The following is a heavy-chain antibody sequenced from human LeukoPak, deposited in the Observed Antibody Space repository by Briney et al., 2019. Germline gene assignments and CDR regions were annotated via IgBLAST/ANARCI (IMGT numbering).Heavy chain of an antibody. CDR2: ISYDGTNK. D-gene: IGHD4-11*01. J-gene: IGHJ6*02. V-gene: IGHV3-30*03. Sequence: GGSLRLSCAASGFTFSSYGMHWVRQAPGKGLEWVAVISYDGTNKYYADSVKGRFTISRDNSKNTLYLQMNSLRAEDTAVYYCARDEGTYSIGPYYYYYGMDVWGQGTTVTVSS. CDR3: ARDEGTYSIGPYYYYYGMDV. CDR1: GFTFSSYG.